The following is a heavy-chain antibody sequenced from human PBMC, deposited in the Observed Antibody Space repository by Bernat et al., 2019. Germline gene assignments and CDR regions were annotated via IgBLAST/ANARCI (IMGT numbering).Heavy chain of an antibody. V-gene: IGHV3-49*03. CDR2: IRSKAYGGTT. D-gene: IGHD3-3*01. Sequence: FRQAPGKRLEWVGFIRSKAYGGTTEYAASVKGRFTISRDDSKSIAYLQMNSLKTEDTAVYYCTRVVPDFWSGQPPLDYWGQGTLVTVSS. J-gene: IGHJ4*02. CDR3: TRVVPDFWSGQPPLDY.